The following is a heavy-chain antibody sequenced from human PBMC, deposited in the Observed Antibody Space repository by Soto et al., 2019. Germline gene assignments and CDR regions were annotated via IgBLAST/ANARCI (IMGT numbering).Heavy chain of an antibody. V-gene: IGHV3-74*01. Sequence: PGGSLRLSSAGAGFTFSNFAIHWVRQVPGKGLEWVSRINSDGSRTTFADSVKGRFTVSRDNAKYTLSLEMNSLRPEDTALYYCARDYNWNAFDYWGPGTLVTVSS. CDR2: INSDGSRT. CDR1: GFTFSNFA. CDR3: ARDYNWNAFDY. D-gene: IGHD1-20*01. J-gene: IGHJ4*02.